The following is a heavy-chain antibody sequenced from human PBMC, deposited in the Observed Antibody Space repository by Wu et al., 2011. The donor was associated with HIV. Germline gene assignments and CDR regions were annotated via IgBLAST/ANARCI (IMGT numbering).Heavy chain of an antibody. J-gene: IGHJ4*02. V-gene: IGHV3-30*02. Sequence: AASGFTFSSYGMHWVRQAPGKGLEWVAFIRYDGSNKYYADSVKGRFTISRDNSKNTLYLQMNSLRAEDTAVYYCAKDREYYDILTGYYFDYWGQGTLVTVSS. CDR1: GFTFSSYG. D-gene: IGHD3-9*01. CDR2: IRYDGSNK. CDR3: AKDREYYDILTGYYFDY.